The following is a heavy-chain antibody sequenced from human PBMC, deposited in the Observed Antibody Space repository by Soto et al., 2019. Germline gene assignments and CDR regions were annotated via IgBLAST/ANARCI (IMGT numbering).Heavy chain of an antibody. CDR3: ARGHNGSPTLDY. CDR1: GYTFTSYD. V-gene: IGHV1-8*01. CDR2: MNPNSGNP. J-gene: IGHJ4*02. D-gene: IGHD2-15*01. Sequence: QVQLVQSGAEVKKPGASVKVSCKASGYTFTSYDINWVRQATGHGLEWMGWMNPNSGNPGYAQTFQGRVTMTRNTSISTAYMELSSLRSEDTAVYYCARGHNGSPTLDYWGQGTLVTVAS.